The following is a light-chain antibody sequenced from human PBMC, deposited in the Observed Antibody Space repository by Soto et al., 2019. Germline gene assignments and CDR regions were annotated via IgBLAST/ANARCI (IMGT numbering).Light chain of an antibody. CDR1: QGISSY. CDR2: ASS. Sequence: DIQLTQSPSFLSASVGDRVTISCRASQGISSYLAWYQQTPGKAPKLLIYASSTLQSGVPSRFSGSGSGTEFTLTISSLEPEDFAVYYCQQRSNWPPTWTFGQGTKVEIK. CDR3: QQRSNWPPTWT. V-gene: IGKV1-9*01. J-gene: IGKJ1*01.